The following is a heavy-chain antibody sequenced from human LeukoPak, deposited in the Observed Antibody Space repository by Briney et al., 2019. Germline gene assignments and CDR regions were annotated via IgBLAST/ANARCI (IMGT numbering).Heavy chain of an antibody. J-gene: IGHJ6*02. Sequence: KPSETLSLTCSVSGGSISNYYWSWIRQPPGMGLGWIGNIYYSGSTDYNPSLKSPVTMSVDTSKNQFSLKMSSVTAADTAVYYCARGFSVWTGYYYYYGMDVWGLGTTVTVS. V-gene: IGHV4-59*01. CDR3: ARGFSVWTGYYYYYGMDV. CDR1: GGSISNYY. D-gene: IGHD1-1*01. CDR2: IYYSGST.